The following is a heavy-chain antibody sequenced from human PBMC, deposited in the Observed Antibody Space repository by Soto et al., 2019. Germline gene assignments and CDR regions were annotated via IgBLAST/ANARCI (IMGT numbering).Heavy chain of an antibody. V-gene: IGHV4-31*03. J-gene: IGHJ4*02. CDR1: GGSISSGTYY. CDR3: AREYDSSGYFDY. D-gene: IGHD3-22*01. CDR2: IYYSGST. Sequence: QVQLQESGPGLVKPSQTLSLTCTVSGGSISSGTYYWSWIRQHPGKGLEWIGYIYYSGSTYYNPSLKSRVTISEDTSKNQFSLKLSSVTAADTAVYSCAREYDSSGYFDYWGQGTLVTVSS.